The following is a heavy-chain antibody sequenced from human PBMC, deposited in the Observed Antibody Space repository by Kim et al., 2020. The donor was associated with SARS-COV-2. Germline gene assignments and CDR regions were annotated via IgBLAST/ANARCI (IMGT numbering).Heavy chain of an antibody. Sequence: GGSLRLSCAASGFTFSTHAMSWVRQAPGKGLEWVSGISAGGYSTYYADSVKGRFTFSRDNSKNTLYLQMNSLRAEDTAVYYCAKATVPNLVPASSGGAFDSWGQGTLVTVSS. J-gene: IGHJ3*02. CDR1: GFTFSTHA. CDR2: ISAGGYST. CDR3: AKATVPNLVPASSGGAFDS. V-gene: IGHV3-23*01. D-gene: IGHD2-2*01.